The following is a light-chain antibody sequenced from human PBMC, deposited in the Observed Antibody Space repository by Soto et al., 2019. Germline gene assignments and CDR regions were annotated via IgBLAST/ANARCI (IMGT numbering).Light chain of an antibody. CDR1: QSVSRS. CDR3: QQYNNWPPWT. J-gene: IGKJ1*01. V-gene: IGKV3-15*01. Sequence: EIVMTQSPATLSVSPGERATLSCRASQSVSRSLAWYQQKPGLAPRLLIYGASTRAPGIPARFSGSGSGTEFTLTISSLQSEDFAVYYCQQYNNWPPWTFGQGTKVDIK. CDR2: GAS.